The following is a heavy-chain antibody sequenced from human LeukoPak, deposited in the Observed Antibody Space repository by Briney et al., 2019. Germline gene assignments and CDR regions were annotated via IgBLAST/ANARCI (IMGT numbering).Heavy chain of an antibody. CDR1: GFTFSSYW. CDR2: IKQDGSEK. J-gene: IGHJ6*03. Sequence: GGSLRLSCAASGFTFSSYWMSWVRQAPGKGLEWVAIIKQDGSEKYYVDSVKGRFTISRDNAKNSLYLQMNSLRAEDTAVYYCASLNWNYYYYYMDVWGKGTTVTISS. D-gene: IGHD1-20*01. V-gene: IGHV3-7*01. CDR3: ASLNWNYYYYYMDV.